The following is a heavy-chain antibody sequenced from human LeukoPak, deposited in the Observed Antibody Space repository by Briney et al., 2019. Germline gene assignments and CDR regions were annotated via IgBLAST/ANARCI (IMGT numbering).Heavy chain of an antibody. Sequence: GGSLRLSCAASGFTFSNSGMHWVRQAPGKGLEWVAFIQFDEGNKFYADSVRGRFTISRDNSKNTLYLQMNSLRAEDTAVYYCAKGYYGDYVYYYYMDVWGKGTTVTVSS. V-gene: IGHV3-30*02. J-gene: IGHJ6*03. D-gene: IGHD4-17*01. CDR3: AKGYYGDYVYYYYMDV. CDR2: IQFDEGNK. CDR1: GFTFSNSG.